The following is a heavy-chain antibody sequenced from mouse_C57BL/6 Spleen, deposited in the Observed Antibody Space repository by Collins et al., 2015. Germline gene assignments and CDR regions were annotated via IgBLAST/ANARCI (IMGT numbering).Heavy chain of an antibody. CDR2: IYPSDSET. D-gene: IGHD3-2*02. Sequence: QVQLQQPGAELVRPGSSVKLSCKASGYTFTSYWMDWVKQRPGQGLEWIGNIYPSDSETHYNQKFKDKATLTVDKSSSTAYMQLSSLTSEDSAVYYCARSGSSGYLDYWGQGTTLTVSS. CDR3: ARSGSSGYLDY. CDR1: GYTFTSYW. J-gene: IGHJ2*01. V-gene: IGHV1-61*01.